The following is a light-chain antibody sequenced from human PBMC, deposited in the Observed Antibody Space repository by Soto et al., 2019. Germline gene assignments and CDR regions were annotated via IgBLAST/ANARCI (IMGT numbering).Light chain of an antibody. CDR1: QDIRNS. J-gene: IGKJ5*01. Sequence: DIQMTQSPSFLSASVGDRVTITCQASQDIRNSLNWYQQKPGTXPXXLIYDASNLETGVPSRFSGSGSGTDFSFSISSLQPEDIATYYCQQYENLVTFGQGTRLEIK. CDR2: DAS. CDR3: QQYENLVT. V-gene: IGKV1-33*01.